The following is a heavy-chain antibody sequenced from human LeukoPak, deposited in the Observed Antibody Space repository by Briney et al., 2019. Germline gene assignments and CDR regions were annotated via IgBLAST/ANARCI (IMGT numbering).Heavy chain of an antibody. J-gene: IGHJ4*02. Sequence: GGSLRLSCAASVFTFNSDWMSWVRQAPGKGLECVAKINPNGNIEQYVDSVKGRFTISRDNSKKSLYLQMSNLRVEDTAVYYCATEAWYRFEYWGRGTLVTVSS. CDR1: VFTFNSDW. V-gene: IGHV3-7*01. CDR2: INPNGNIE. CDR3: ATEAWYRFEY. D-gene: IGHD2-15*01.